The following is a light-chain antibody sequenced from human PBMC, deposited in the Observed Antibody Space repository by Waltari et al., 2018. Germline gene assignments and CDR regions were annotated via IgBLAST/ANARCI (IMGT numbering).Light chain of an antibody. CDR2: GDT. CDR1: SSGIL. Sequence: QSALTLPASVSGSPGQSITISCTGTSSGILVSWYQQHPDMAPKLIIYGDTARPSGVSDRFSGSRSGNTASLTISGLQTEDEADYYCCSYAGSSAFVIFGGGTKVTVL. J-gene: IGLJ2*01. V-gene: IGLV2-23*02. CDR3: CSYAGSSAFVI.